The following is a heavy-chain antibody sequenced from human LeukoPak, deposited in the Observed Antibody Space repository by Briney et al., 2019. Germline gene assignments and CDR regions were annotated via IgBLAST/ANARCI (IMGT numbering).Heavy chain of an antibody. CDR1: GFTFSRYW. CDR2: IKQDGSEK. D-gene: IGHD4-17*01. J-gene: IGHJ4*02. CDR3: ARSTVTKRIDY. V-gene: IGHV3-7*01. Sequence: PGGSLRLSCAASGFTFSRYWMSWVRQAPGKGLEWVANIKQDGSEKYYVDSVKGRFTISRDNAKNSLYLQMNSLRAEDTAVYYCARSTVTKRIDYWGQGTLVTVSS.